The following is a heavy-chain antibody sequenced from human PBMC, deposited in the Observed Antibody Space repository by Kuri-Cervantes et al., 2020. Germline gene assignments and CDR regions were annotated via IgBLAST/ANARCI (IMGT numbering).Heavy chain of an antibody. Sequence: GGSLRLSCAASGFTFSSYAMHWVRQAPGKGLEWVAVISYDGSNKYYADSVKGRFTISRDNSKNTLYLQMNSLRAEDTAVYYCGKDWGYFDWLLDAFDIWGQGTMVTVSS. J-gene: IGHJ3*02. CDR1: GFTFSSYA. V-gene: IGHV3-30-3*01. CDR2: ISYDGSNK. CDR3: GKDWGYFDWLLDAFDI. D-gene: IGHD3-9*01.